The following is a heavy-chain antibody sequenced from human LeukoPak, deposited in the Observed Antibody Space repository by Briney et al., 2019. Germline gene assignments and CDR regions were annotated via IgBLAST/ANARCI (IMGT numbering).Heavy chain of an antibody. J-gene: IGHJ4*02. CDR1: GFTFSNYW. D-gene: IGHD5-12*01. CDR2: IKPDASET. V-gene: IGHV3-7*02. CDR3: ASLTASGYETNFDY. Sequence: PGGSLRLSCAASGFTFSNYWMSWVRQAPGKGLEWVASIKPDASETHIVDSVRGRFTISRDHAKNSLYLQMNSLRAEDTAVYYCASLTASGYETNFDYWGQGTLVTVSS.